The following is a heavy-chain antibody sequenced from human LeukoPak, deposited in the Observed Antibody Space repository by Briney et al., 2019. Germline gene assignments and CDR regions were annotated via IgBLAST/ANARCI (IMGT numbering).Heavy chain of an antibody. CDR3: ARDPGGYSGYGYFDY. CDR2: INHSGST. D-gene: IGHD5-12*01. V-gene: IGHV4-34*01. CDR1: GVSFSGYY. J-gene: IGHJ4*02. Sequence: SETLSLTCAVYGVSFSGYYWSWIRQPPGKGLEGIGEINHSGSTNYNPSLKSRVTMSVDTSKNQFSLKLSSVTAADTAVYYCARDPGGYSGYGYFDYWGQGTPVTVSS.